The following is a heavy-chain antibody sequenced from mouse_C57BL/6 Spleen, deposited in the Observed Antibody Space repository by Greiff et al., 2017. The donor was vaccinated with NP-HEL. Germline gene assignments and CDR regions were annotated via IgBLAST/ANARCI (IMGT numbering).Heavy chain of an antibody. CDR1: GYAFSSSW. J-gene: IGHJ4*01. Sequence: VQLQQSGPELVKPGASVKISCKASGYAFSSSWMNWVKQRPGKGLEWIGRIYPGDGDTNYNGKFKGKATLTADKSSSTAYMQLSSLTSEDSAVYFCARSSYAMEYWGQGTSVTVSS. CDR3: ARSSYAMEY. V-gene: IGHV1-82*01. CDR2: IYPGDGDT.